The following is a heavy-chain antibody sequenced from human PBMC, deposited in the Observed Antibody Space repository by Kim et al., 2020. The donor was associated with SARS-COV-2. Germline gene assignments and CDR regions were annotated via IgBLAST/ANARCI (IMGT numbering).Heavy chain of an antibody. J-gene: IGHJ3*02. CDR3: ARALSHYDFWSAYYKADGFDI. CDR1: GYRFSSQW. Sequence: GESLKISCKTYGYRFSSQWIGWVRQTPGSGLEWVGVIYPDDSDTRYSPSFQGQVTISADTSINTAYLEWSSLKASDTAIYYCARALSHYDFWSAYYKADGFDIWGQGTLVTVS. D-gene: IGHD3-3*01. V-gene: IGHV5-51*01. CDR2: IYPDDSDT.